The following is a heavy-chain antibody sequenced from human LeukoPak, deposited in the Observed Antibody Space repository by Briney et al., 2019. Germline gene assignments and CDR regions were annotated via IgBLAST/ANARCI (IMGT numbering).Heavy chain of an antibody. CDR3: ARGVIAAAGNALDS. V-gene: IGHV4-4*07. CDR1: GDSISYFY. CDR2: ISGSGST. Sequence: SETLSLTCSVSGDSISYFYWSWIRQAAGKGLEWIGRISGSGSTDYNASLKSRVTMSVDTSKNRLSLKVISVTAADTAVYYCARGVIAAAGNALDSMGKGTRVTVSS. D-gene: IGHD6-13*01. J-gene: IGHJ5*01.